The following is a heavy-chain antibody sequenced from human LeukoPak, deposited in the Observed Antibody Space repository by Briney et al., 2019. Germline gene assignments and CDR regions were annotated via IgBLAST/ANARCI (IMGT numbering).Heavy chain of an antibody. J-gene: IGHJ2*01. CDR3: ARSGLGSNWYFDL. V-gene: IGHV1-2*02. D-gene: IGHD3-10*01. CDR1: GYTFTGYY. CDR2: INPNSGGT. Sequence: RASVTVSCKASGYTFTGYYMHWVRQAPGQGLEWMGWINPNSGGTNYAQKFQGRVTMTRDTSISTAYMELSRPRSDDTAVYYCARSGLGSNWYFDLWGRGTLVTVSS.